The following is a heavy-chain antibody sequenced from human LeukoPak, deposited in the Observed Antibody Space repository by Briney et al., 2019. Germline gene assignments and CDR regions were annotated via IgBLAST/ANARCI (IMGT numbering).Heavy chain of an antibody. CDR2: IIPIFGTA. J-gene: IGHJ4*02. CDR1: GGTFSSYA. D-gene: IGHD3-3*01. CDR3: VKGSRITIFGVGKGNYFDY. V-gene: IGHV1-69*01. Sequence: SVKVSCKASGGTFSSYAISWVRQAPGQGLEWMGGIIPIFGTANYAQKFQGRVTITADESTSTAYMELSSLRSEDTAVYYCVKGSRITIFGVGKGNYFDYWGQGTLVTVSS.